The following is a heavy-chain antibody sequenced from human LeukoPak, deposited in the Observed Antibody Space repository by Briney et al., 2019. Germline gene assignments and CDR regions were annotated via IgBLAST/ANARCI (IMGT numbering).Heavy chain of an antibody. CDR1: GFTFSSYA. CDR2: ISGSGGST. J-gene: IGHJ3*02. CDR3: ATGLRFLEWSAQIGAFDI. Sequence: GGSLRLSCAASGFTFSSYAMSWVRQAPGKGLEWVSAISGSGGSTYYADPVKGRFTISRDNSKNTLYLQMNSLRAEDTAVYYCATGLRFLEWSAQIGAFDIWGQGTMVTVSS. V-gene: IGHV3-23*01. D-gene: IGHD3-3*01.